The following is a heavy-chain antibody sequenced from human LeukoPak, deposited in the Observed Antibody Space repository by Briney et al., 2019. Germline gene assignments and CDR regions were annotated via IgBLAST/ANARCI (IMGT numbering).Heavy chain of an antibody. CDR1: GASISTSTYY. CDR2: IYTSGST. CDR3: ARDTSSSWGFNY. Sequence: SETLSLTCIVSGASISTSTYYWAWVRQPPGKGLEWIGRIYTSGSTTYNPSLKSRVTISVDTTKNQFSLKLSSVTAADTAVYYCARDTSSSWGFNYWGQGALVTVSS. J-gene: IGHJ4*02. D-gene: IGHD6-13*01. V-gene: IGHV4-39*07.